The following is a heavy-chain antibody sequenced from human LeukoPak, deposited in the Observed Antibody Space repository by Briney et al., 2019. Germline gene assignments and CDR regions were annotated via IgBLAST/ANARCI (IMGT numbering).Heavy chain of an antibody. J-gene: IGHJ4*02. Sequence: GGALRLPCAAPGITFRKVSRVLVRPTPREGMESVSRINTDGTVTTYADSVKGRFTVSRDNADNTMFLQMNSVRYDDTAVYYCATKQWLAPPPDSWGQGTPVTVSS. V-gene: IGHV3-74*01. D-gene: IGHD6-19*01. CDR3: ATKQWLAPPPDS. CDR1: GITFRKVS. CDR2: INTDGTVT.